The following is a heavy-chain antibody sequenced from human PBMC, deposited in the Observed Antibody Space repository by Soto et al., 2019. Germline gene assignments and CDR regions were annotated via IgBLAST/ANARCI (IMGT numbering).Heavy chain of an antibody. CDR1: GFTFDDYG. V-gene: IGHV3-9*01. CDR2: ISWNSATV. J-gene: IGHJ6*02. Sequence: EVQLVESGGGLVQPGRSLRLSCAASGFTFDDYGMYWVRQAPGKGLEWVSGISWNSATVAYAGSVKGRFTISRDNAKNSLYLQMNSLRSEDTARYYCAKGIRMNWNEMDVWGQGTTVTVSS. D-gene: IGHD1-1*01. CDR3: AKGIRMNWNEMDV.